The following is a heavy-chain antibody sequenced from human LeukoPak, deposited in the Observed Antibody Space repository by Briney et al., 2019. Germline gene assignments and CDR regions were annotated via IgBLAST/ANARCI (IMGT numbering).Heavy chain of an antibody. Sequence: SETLSLTCNVSGYSISSGYYWGWIRQPPGKGLEWIGSIYHSGSTYYNPSLESRVTISVDTSKNQFSLKLSSVTAADTAVYYCARTAYYYDSSGRDCFDYWGQGTLVTVSS. CDR2: IYHSGST. CDR1: GYSISSGYY. J-gene: IGHJ4*02. CDR3: ARTAYYYDSSGRDCFDY. V-gene: IGHV4-38-2*02. D-gene: IGHD3-22*01.